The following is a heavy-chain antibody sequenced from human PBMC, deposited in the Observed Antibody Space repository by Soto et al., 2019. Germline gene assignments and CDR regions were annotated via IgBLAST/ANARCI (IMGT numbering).Heavy chain of an antibody. Sequence: QVQLVQSGAEVKKPGSSVKVSCKASGGTFSSYTISWVRQAPGQGLEWMGRIIPILGIANYAQKFQGRVTITADKSTSTAYMELISLRSEDTAVYYCARAYVRGAADYWGQGTLVTVSS. V-gene: IGHV1-69*02. CDR1: GGTFSSYT. CDR2: IIPILGIA. J-gene: IGHJ4*02. D-gene: IGHD3-10*02. CDR3: ARAYVRGAADY.